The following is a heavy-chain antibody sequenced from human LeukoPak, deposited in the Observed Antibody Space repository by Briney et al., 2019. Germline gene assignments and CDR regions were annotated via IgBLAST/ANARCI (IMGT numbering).Heavy chain of an antibody. CDR2: IYYSGST. CDR1: GDSISSSSYY. V-gene: IGHV4-39*01. CDR3: ARNGPSSSSFPGGAFDI. D-gene: IGHD6-13*01. J-gene: IGHJ3*02. Sequence: ASETLSLTCIVSGDSISSSSYYWGWIRQPPGKGLEYIGNIYYSGSTYYTPSLKSQVTISVDTSKNQFSLKLSSVTAADTAIYYCARNGPSSSSFPGGAFDIWGQGTMVTVSS.